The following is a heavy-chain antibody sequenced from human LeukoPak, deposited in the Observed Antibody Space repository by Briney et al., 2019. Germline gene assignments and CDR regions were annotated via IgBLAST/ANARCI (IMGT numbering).Heavy chain of an antibody. V-gene: IGHV3-21*01. J-gene: IGHJ6*03. D-gene: IGHD3-22*01. Sequence: PGGSLRLSCAASAFTFSSYSMNWVRQAPGKGLEWVSSISSSSYIYYADSVKGRFTISRDNAKNSLYLQMNSLRAEDTAVYYCARGTYYYDSSGYYQGPNYYYYYYMDVWGKGTTVTVSS. CDR2: ISSSSYI. CDR1: AFTFSSYS. CDR3: ARGTYYYDSSGYYQGPNYYYYYYMDV.